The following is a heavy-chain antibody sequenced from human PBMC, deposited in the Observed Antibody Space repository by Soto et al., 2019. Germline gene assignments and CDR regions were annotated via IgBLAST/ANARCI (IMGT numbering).Heavy chain of an antibody. V-gene: IGHV3-23*01. Sequence: EVQLLESGGGLVQPGGSLRLSCAASGFTFSSYAMSWVRQAPGKGLEWVSAISGSGGSTYYADSVKGRFTISRDNSKNTLYLQMNSLRAEDTAVYCCAEDRRRFVVVVAADYWGQGTLVTVSS. D-gene: IGHD2-15*01. CDR2: ISGSGGST. CDR3: AEDRRRFVVVVAADY. CDR1: GFTFSSYA. J-gene: IGHJ4*02.